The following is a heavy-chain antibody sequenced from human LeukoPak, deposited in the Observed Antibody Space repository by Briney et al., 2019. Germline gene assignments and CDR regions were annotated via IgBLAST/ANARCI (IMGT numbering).Heavy chain of an antibody. CDR2: ISAAGDST. J-gene: IGHJ4*02. CDR1: GFIFSSYA. CDR3: ARGPYSYGSGNDY. Sequence: GGSLRLSCAASGFIFSSYAMHWVRQAPGKGLEHVSAISAAGDSTYHASSVKDRFTISRDNSKNTLYPQMGSLRPEDMAVYYCARGPYSYGSGNDYWGQGTLVTVSS. D-gene: IGHD5-18*01. V-gene: IGHV3-64*01.